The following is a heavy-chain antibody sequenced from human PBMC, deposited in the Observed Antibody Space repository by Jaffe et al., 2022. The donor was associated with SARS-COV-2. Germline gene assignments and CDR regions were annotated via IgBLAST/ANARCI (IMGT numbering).Heavy chain of an antibody. Sequence: QVELQESGPGLVKPSQTLSLICTVSGGSISSGGYYWSWIRQHPGKGLEWIAYIYYSGSTYYNPSLKSRVSISLDTSKNQFSLKLSSVTAADTAVYYCARDPYYGGGSFDIWGQGTMVTVSS. CDR1: GGSISSGGYY. J-gene: IGHJ3*02. CDR3: ARDPYYGGGSFDI. V-gene: IGHV4-31*03. CDR2: IYYSGST. D-gene: IGHD3-10*01.